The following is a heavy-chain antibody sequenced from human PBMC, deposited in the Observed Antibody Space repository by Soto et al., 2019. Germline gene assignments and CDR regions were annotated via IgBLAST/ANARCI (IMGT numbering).Heavy chain of an antibody. Sequence: QVQLVQSGAEVKKPGASVKVSCEASGGTFNTYTINWVRQAPGRGLEWVGQIVPMYDSVNYAENFQGRVTITADKSTKTAYMELTSLRSEDTALYFCASWRSYSGSYGFDYGGQGTLVTVSS. D-gene: IGHD1-26*01. CDR3: ASWRSYSGSYGFDY. J-gene: IGHJ4*02. V-gene: IGHV1-69*06. CDR2: IVPMYDSV. CDR1: GGTFNTYT.